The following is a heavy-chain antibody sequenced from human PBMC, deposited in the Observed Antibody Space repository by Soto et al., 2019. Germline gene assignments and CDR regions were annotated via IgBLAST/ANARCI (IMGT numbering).Heavy chain of an antibody. J-gene: IGHJ5*02. CDR2: IYYSGST. CDR1: GGSISSGDYY. Sequence: QVQLQESGPGLVKPSQTLSLTCTVSGGSISSGDYYWSWLRQPPGKGREWIGYIYYSGSTYYNPSLKSRVNISVDTAKNQFSLKLSSVTAADTAVYYCARERGSMDIGGWFDPLGQGTLVSVSS. CDR3: ARERGSMDIGGWFDP. D-gene: IGHD2-2*03. V-gene: IGHV4-30-4*01.